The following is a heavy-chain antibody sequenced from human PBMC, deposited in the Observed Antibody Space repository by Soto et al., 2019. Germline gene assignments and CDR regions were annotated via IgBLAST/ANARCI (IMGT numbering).Heavy chain of an antibody. CDR1: GGSIRSYY. D-gene: IGHD2-2*01. Sequence: SETLSLTCTVSGGSIRSYYWSWIRQPPGKGLEWIGYIYYSGSTNYNPSLKSRVTISVDTSKNQFSLKLSSVTAADTAVYYCANTYCSSTSCRPDYWGQGTLVTVSS. J-gene: IGHJ4*02. CDR3: ANTYCSSTSCRPDY. CDR2: IYYSGST. V-gene: IGHV4-59*08.